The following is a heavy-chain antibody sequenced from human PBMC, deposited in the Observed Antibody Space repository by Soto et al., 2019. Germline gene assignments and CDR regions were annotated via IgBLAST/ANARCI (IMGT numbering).Heavy chain of an antibody. D-gene: IGHD2-8*02. CDR3: ATDTGLDYVN. Sequence: GGSLRLSCAVSGFNVMSYWMSWVRQAPGKGLEWVASIKDDGSEIYYLQSVRGRFSTSRDSAGNALHLTMNYLSAEDTGVYFCATDTGLDYVNWGQGTLVTVSS. V-gene: IGHV3-7*01. CDR1: GFNVMSYW. CDR2: IKDDGSEI. J-gene: IGHJ4*02.